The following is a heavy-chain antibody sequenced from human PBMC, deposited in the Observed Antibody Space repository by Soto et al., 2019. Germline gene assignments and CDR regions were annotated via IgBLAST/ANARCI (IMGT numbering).Heavy chain of an antibody. CDR1: GFTFRDYY. Sequence: GGSLRLSCAASGFTFRDYYMDWVRQAPGKGLEWVGRIRNRANSYTTEYAASVKGRFTISRDDSKNSLYLQMNSLKTEDTAVYYCTRSGGYYDSSPDYWGQGTLVTVSS. CDR2: IRNRANSYTT. D-gene: IGHD3-22*01. V-gene: IGHV3-72*01. J-gene: IGHJ4*02. CDR3: TRSGGYYDSSPDY.